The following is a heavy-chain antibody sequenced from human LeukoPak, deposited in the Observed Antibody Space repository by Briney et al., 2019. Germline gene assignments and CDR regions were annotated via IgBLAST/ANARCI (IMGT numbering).Heavy chain of an antibody. Sequence: ASVKVSCKASGYTFTSYGISWVRQAPGQGLEWMGWISTYNGNTNYAQKLQGRVTMTTDTSTSTAYMELRSLRSDDTAVYYCARDLYYDFWSGYYSWDDYYYGMDVWGQGTTVTVSS. D-gene: IGHD3-3*01. CDR3: ARDLYYDFWSGYYSWDDYYYGMDV. J-gene: IGHJ6*02. CDR1: GYTFTSYG. CDR2: ISTYNGNT. V-gene: IGHV1-18*01.